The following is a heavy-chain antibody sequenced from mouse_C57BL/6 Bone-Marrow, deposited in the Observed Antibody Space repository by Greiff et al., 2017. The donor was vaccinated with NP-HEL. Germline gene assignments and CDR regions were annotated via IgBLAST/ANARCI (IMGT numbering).Heavy chain of an antibody. CDR1: GYTFTSYW. CDR3: ARKDYGYWYFDV. Sequence: VQLQQPGTELVKPGASVKLSCKASGYTFTSYWMHWVKQRPGQGLEWIGNIDPSNGGTNYNEKFKSKATLTVDKSSSTAYMQLSSLTSEDSAVYYCARKDYGYWYFDVWGTGTTVTVSS. CDR2: IDPSNGGT. D-gene: IGHD2-4*01. J-gene: IGHJ1*03. V-gene: IGHV1-53*01.